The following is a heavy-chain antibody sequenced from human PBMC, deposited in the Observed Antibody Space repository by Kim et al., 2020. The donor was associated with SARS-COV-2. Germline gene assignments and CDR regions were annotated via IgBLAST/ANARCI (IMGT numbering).Heavy chain of an antibody. CDR2: I. Sequence: ILYADSVRGRFTISRDNAKNSLYLQTNSLRDEDTALYYCVRDGMATGNLDRWGQGTLVTVSS. V-gene: IGHV3-48*02. CDR3: VRDGMATGNLDR. J-gene: IGHJ5*02. D-gene: IGHD6-13*01.